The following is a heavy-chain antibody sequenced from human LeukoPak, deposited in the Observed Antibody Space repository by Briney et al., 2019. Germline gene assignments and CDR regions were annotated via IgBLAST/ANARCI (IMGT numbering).Heavy chain of an antibody. CDR1: GFTFSSYA. Sequence: GGSQRLSCAASGFTFSSYAMSWVRQAPGKGLEWVSAISGSGGSTYYADSVKGRFTISRDNSKNSLYLQMNSLRAEDTTVYYCARAGTFPYLYFDYWGQGTLVTVSS. D-gene: IGHD3-10*01. V-gene: IGHV3-23*01. CDR2: ISGSGGST. J-gene: IGHJ4*02. CDR3: ARAGTFPYLYFDY.